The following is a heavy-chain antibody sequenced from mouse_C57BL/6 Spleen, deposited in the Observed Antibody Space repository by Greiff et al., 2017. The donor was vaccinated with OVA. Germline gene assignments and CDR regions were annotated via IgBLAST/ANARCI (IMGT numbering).Heavy chain of an antibody. CDR1: GYSITSGYY. V-gene: IGHV3-6*01. CDR2: ISYDGSN. CDR3: ARERDYDEDYYAMDY. J-gene: IGHJ4*01. D-gene: IGHD2-4*01. Sequence: VQLQQSGPGLVKPSQSLSLTCSVTGYSITSGYYWNWIRQFPGNKLEWMGYISYDGSNNYNPSLKNRISITRDTSKNQFFLKLNSVTTEDTATYYCARERDYDEDYYAMDYWGQGTSVTVSS.